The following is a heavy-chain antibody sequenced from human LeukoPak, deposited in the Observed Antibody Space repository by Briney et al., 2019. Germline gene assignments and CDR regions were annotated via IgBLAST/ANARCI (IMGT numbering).Heavy chain of an antibody. CDR2: IIPIFGTA. CDR1: GYTFTSYD. V-gene: IGHV1-69*13. CDR3: ARIGDILSPPVDY. Sequence: GASVKVSCKASGYTFTSYDINWVRQATGQGLEWMGGIIPIFGTANYAQKFQGRVTITADEFTNTAYMELSSLRSEDTAVYYCARIGDILSPPVDYWGQGTLVTVSS. D-gene: IGHD2-15*01. J-gene: IGHJ4*02.